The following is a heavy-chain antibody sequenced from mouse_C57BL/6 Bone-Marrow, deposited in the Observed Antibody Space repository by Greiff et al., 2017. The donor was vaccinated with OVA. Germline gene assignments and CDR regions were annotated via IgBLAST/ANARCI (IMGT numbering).Heavy chain of an antibody. D-gene: IGHD2-3*01. CDR1: GYTFTSYG. Sequence: VQGVESGAELARPGASVKLSCKASGYTFTSYGISWVKQRTGQGLEWIGEIYPRSGNTYYNEKFKGKATLTADKSSSTAYMELRSLTSEDSAVYFCARGDGPYWYFDVWGTGTTVTVSS. CDR3: ARGDGPYWYFDV. J-gene: IGHJ1*03. CDR2: IYPRSGNT. V-gene: IGHV1-81*01.